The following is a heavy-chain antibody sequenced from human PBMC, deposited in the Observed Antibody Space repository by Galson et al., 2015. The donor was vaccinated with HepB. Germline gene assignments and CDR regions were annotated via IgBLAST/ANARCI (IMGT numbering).Heavy chain of an antibody. CDR3: AKDSRQGSGWHFDY. D-gene: IGHD6-19*01. CDR2: ISGSGGST. Sequence: SLRLSCAASGFTFSSYAMSWVRQAPGKGLEWVSAISGSGGSTYYADSVKGRFTISRDNSKNSLYLQMNSLRTEDTALYYCAKDSRQGSGWHFDYWGQGTLVTVSS. J-gene: IGHJ4*02. CDR1: GFTFSSYA. V-gene: IGHV3-23*01.